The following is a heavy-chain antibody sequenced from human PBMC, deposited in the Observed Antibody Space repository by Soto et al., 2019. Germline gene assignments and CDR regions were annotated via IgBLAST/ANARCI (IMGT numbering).Heavy chain of an antibody. J-gene: IGHJ6*02. Sequence: GESLKISCQASGYTFSKYWIAWVRQMPGKGLEYVGIVYPGDSDTRYSPSFQGQVTISVDTSTSTAYMQWNSLKASDSAMYYCARRINDDSGSSRYHSASDFWGRGTTVTVYS. D-gene: IGHD1-1*01. CDR1: GYTFSKYW. V-gene: IGHV5-51*01. CDR2: VYPGDSDT. CDR3: ARRINDDSGSSRYHSASDF.